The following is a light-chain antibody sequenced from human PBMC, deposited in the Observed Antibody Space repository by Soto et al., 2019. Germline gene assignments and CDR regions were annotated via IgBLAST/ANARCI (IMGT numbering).Light chain of an antibody. CDR3: QKYGSSPPFT. CDR2: GAS. CDR1: QRVSSSY. Sequence: EIVLTQSPGTLSLSPGERATLSCRASQRVSSSYLAWYQQKPGQAPRLLIYGASSRATGIPDWFSGSGSGTDFTLTISRLEPEDFAVYFCQKYGSSPPFTFGQGNKVEI. V-gene: IGKV3-20*01. J-gene: IGKJ2*01.